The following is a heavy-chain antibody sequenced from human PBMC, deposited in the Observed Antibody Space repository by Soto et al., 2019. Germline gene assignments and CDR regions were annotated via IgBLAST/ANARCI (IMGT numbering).Heavy chain of an antibody. CDR1: GGSFSGYY. D-gene: IGHD3-9*01. Sequence: QVQLQQWGAGLLKLSETLSLTCSVYGGSFSGYYWTGIRQPPGTGREWIGEINHSGSTNYNPTLKSRVTITVDTSKTQCSLKLTSVTAADTAVYYCARDKMTGLFDYWCQGTLVTVSS. J-gene: IGHJ4*02. CDR2: INHSGST. CDR3: ARDKMTGLFDY. V-gene: IGHV4-34*01.